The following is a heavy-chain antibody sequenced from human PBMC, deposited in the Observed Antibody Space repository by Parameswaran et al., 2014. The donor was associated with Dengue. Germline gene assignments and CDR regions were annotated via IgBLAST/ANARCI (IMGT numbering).Heavy chain of an antibody. J-gene: IGHJ2*01. V-gene: IGHV4-34*01. Sequence: VRQAPGKGLEWIGEINHSGSTNYNPSLKSRVTISVDTSKNQFSLKLSSVTAADTAVYYCARGLRYCSSTSCYTAGWYFDLWGRGTLVTVSS. CDR2: INHSGST. D-gene: IGHD2-2*02. CDR3: ARGLRYCSSTSCYTAGWYFDL.